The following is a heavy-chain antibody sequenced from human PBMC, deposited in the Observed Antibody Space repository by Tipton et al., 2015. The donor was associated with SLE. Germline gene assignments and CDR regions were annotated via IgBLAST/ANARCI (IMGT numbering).Heavy chain of an antibody. Sequence: KFQGRVTMTRDTSINTAYMELTNLRSDDTAVYYCARGSSSMRGGFDIWGQGTMVTVSS. V-gene: IGHV1-2*02. J-gene: IGHJ3*02. CDR3: ARGSSSMRGGFDI. D-gene: IGHD6-6*01.